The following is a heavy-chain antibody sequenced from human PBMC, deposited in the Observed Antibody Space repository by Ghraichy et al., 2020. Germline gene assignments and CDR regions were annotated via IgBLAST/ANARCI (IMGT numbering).Heavy chain of an antibody. CDR2: MNPNSGNT. J-gene: IGHJ6*02. Sequence: ASVNVSCKASGYTFTSYDINWVRQATGQGLEWMGWMNPNSGNTGYAQKFQGRVTMTRNTSISTAYMELSSLRSEDTAVYYCARGPRGIRITIFGVVTDGMDVWGQGTTVTVSS. V-gene: IGHV1-8*01. D-gene: IGHD3-3*01. CDR3: ARGPRGIRITIFGVVTDGMDV. CDR1: GYTFTSYD.